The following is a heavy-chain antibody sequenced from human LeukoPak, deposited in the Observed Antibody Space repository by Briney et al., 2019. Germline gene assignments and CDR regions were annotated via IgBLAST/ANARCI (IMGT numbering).Heavy chain of an antibody. J-gene: IGHJ4*02. D-gene: IGHD2-15*01. Sequence: GRSLRLSCAASGFTFDDYTMHWVRQVPGKGLEWVSGITWNSGSIGYADSVKGRFTISRDNAKNSLYLQMNSLRVEDMALYYCAKDGSGGSGGFDCWGQGTLVTVSP. V-gene: IGHV3-9*03. CDR3: AKDGSGGSGGFDC. CDR1: GFTFDDYT. CDR2: ITWNSGSI.